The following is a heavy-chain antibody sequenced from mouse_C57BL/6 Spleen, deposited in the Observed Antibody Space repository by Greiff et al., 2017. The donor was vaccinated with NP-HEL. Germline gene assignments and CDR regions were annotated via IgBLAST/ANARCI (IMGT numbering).Heavy chain of an antibody. CDR1: GFSLTSYG. V-gene: IGHV2-2*01. Sequence: VHLVESGPGLVQPSQSLSITCTVSGFSLTSYGVHWVRQSPGKGLEWLGVIWSGGSTDYNAALISRLSISKDNSKSQVFFKMNSLQADDTAIYYCARNFGSSGYVGYFDVWGTGTTVTVSS. J-gene: IGHJ1*03. CDR3: ARNFGSSGYVGYFDV. CDR2: IWSGGST. D-gene: IGHD3-2*02.